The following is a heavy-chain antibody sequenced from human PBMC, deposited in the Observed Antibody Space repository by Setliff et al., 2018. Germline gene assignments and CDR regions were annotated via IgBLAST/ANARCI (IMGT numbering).Heavy chain of an antibody. D-gene: IGHD2-2*01. CDR2: ISGYDDNT. Sequence: GASVKVSCKAFGYSFTNYGLNWVRQAPGQGLEWMGWISGYDDNTNYAQHLQGRVTMTTDTSTSTAYMELRSLTSADTAVYYCARGSAKMVALPTANYFDPWGQGTQVTVS. CDR3: ARGSAKMVALPTANYFDP. V-gene: IGHV1-18*01. CDR1: GYSFTNYG. J-gene: IGHJ5*02.